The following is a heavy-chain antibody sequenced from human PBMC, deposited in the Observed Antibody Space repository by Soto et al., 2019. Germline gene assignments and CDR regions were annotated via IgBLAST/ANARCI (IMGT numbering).Heavy chain of an antibody. CDR3: ARHGQYSSSWYVASYYYYGMDG. CDR1: GGSISSSSYY. J-gene: IGHJ6*02. V-gene: IGHV4-39*01. CDR2: IYYSGST. Sequence: SETLSLTCTVSGGSISSSSYYWGWIRQPPGKGLEWIGSIYYSGSTYYNPSLKSRVTISVDTSKNQFSLKLSSVTAADTAVYYCARHGQYSSSWYVASYYYYGMDGCGQGTTVTVSS. D-gene: IGHD6-13*01.